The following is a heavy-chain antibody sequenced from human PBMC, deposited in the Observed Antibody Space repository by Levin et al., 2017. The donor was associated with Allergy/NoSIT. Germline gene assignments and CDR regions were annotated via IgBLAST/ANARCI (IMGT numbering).Heavy chain of an antibody. CDR1: GFIFSSYW. Sequence: GESLKISCVGSGFIFSSYWMYWVRQAPGKGLVWVSRINGDGSSTSYADSVKGRFTISRDNAKNTLYLQINNLGAEDTAVYYCARLHYGDFEARNDYWGQGTLITVSS. CDR3: ARLHYGDFEARNDY. D-gene: IGHD4-17*01. V-gene: IGHV3-74*01. CDR2: INGDGSST. J-gene: IGHJ4*02.